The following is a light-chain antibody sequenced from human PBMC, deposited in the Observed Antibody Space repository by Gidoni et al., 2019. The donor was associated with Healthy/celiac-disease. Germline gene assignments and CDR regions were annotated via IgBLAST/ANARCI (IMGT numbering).Light chain of an antibody. CDR1: SSNIRAGYD. CDR3: QSYDSSLSGVV. CDR2: GNS. Sequence: QSVLTHPPPVSEAPGQRVTISCTGCSSNIRAGYDVHWNQQLPGTAPNLLSYGNSNRPSGVPDRFSGSKSGTSASLAISGLQAEDEADYYCQSYDSSLSGVVFGGGTKLTVL. V-gene: IGLV1-40*01. J-gene: IGLJ2*01.